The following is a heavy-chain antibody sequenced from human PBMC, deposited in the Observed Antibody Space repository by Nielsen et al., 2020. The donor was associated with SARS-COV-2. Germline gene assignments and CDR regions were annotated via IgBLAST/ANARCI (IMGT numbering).Heavy chain of an antibody. CDR1: GYHFHNYW. CDR2: IDPNSSNT. Sequence: ESLKISCKCSGYHFHNYWLNWVRQMPAKGLEWMGMIDPNSSNTNYSPSFQGHVTISADKSINTAYLQWGSLKASDTAMYYCARLTTTVTSYYYRLDVWGQGTTVAVSS. J-gene: IGHJ6*02. V-gene: IGHV5-10-1*01. CDR3: ARLTTTVTSYYYRLDV. D-gene: IGHD5-18*01.